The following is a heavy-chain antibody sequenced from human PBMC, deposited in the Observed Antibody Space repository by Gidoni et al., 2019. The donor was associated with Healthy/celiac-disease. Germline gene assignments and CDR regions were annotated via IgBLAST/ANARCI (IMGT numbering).Heavy chain of an antibody. CDR1: GFTFSSYG. V-gene: IGHV3-30*18. CDR3: AKDQYCSSTSCYLENYGMDV. CDR2: ISYDGSNK. J-gene: IGHJ6*02. D-gene: IGHD2-2*01. Sequence: QVQLVESGGGVVQPGRSLRLSCAASGFTFSSYGMHWVRQAPGKGLEWVAVISYDGSNKYYADSVKGRFTISRDNSKNTLYLQMNSLRAEDTAVYYCAKDQYCSSTSCYLENYGMDVWGQGTTVTVSS.